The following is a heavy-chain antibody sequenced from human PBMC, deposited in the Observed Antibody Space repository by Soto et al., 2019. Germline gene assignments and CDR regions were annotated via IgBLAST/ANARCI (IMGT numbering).Heavy chain of an antibody. J-gene: IGHJ5*02. CDR1: RCSFTGYF. D-gene: IGHD6-6*01. CDR3: AKDFPRQLSYWLHP. Sequence: ASVEVSCKASRCSFTGYFRHWLRQAPGEGLDGMGWINAHSGGTDYAQKFQGRVTLTRDTSIATAYVTLTGLTSDHTALYYCAKDFPRQLSYWLHPWGEETHVPVSS. V-gene: IGHV1-2*02. CDR2: INAHSGGT.